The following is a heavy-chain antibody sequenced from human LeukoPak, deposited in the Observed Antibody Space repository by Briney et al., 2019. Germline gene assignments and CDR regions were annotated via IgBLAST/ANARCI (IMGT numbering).Heavy chain of an antibody. J-gene: IGHJ4*02. CDR1: GFTFSNYA. CDR3: AKDHTVYGSGSYLDF. CDR2: ISGGGSST. V-gene: IGHV3-23*01. Sequence: GGSLRLSCAASGFTFSNYAMRWVRQAPGKGLEWVSHISGGGSSTHYADSVKGRFTISRDNSKNTLYLQMNSLRAEDTAVYYFAKDHTVYGSGSYLDFWGQGTLVAVSS. D-gene: IGHD3-10*01.